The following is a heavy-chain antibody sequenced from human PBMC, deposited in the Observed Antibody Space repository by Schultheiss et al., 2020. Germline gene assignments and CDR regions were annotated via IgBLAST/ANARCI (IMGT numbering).Heavy chain of an antibody. Sequence: SETLSLTCTVSGGSVNSRYYWSWIRQPPGKGLEWIGYIYYTGRINYNPSLKSRVTLSIDPPENQVSLKLTSVTAADTAIYYCAREWGYSSNWSDAFTIWGKGTTVTVSS. J-gene: IGHJ6*04. CDR3: AREWGYSSNWSDAFTI. CDR1: GGSVNSRYY. CDR2: IYYTGRI. D-gene: IGHD6-13*01. V-gene: IGHV4-61*01.